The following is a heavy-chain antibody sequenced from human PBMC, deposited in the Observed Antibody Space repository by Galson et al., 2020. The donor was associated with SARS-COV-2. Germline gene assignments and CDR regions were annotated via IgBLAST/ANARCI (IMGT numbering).Heavy chain of an antibody. V-gene: IGHV3-49*04. D-gene: IGHD2-21*01. J-gene: IGHJ4*02. Sequence: GGSLRLSCTTSGFTFSDYVTSWVRQAPGKGLEWVGFIRSKAYGGTPDYAASVKGRFIISRDDSKRTPYLQMNSLKTEDTAVYYCCREVHPDYFFDYWGQGTLVTVSS. CDR3: CREVHPDYFFDY. CDR2: IRSKAYGGTP. CDR1: GFTFSDYV.